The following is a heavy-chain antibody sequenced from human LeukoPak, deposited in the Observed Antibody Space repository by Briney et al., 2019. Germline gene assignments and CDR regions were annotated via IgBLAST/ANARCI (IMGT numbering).Heavy chain of an antibody. CDR2: INHSGST. CDR3: ARGRIAARLNGVTWIDY. V-gene: IGHV4-34*01. CDR1: GGSFSGYY. J-gene: IGHJ4*02. D-gene: IGHD6-6*01. Sequence: PSETLSLTCAVYGGSFSGYYWSWIRQPPRKGLGWVGEINHSGSTNYNQSLKSRVTISVDTSKNQFSLKLSSVTAADTAMYYCARGRIAARLNGVTWIDYWGQGTLVTVSS.